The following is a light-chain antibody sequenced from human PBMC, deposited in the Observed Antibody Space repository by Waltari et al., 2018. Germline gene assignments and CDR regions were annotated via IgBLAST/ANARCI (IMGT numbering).Light chain of an antibody. CDR1: QSVSNY. Sequence: EIVLTQSQGTLSLSPGERAIISCRASQSVSNYLAWYQQNPGQAPRLLIFESSKRATGTPGRFSGSGSGTDFTLTISSLEPEDFAVYYCQQRGDWPLTFGQGTKLEI. J-gene: IGKJ2*01. V-gene: IGKV3-11*01. CDR2: ESS. CDR3: QQRGDWPLT.